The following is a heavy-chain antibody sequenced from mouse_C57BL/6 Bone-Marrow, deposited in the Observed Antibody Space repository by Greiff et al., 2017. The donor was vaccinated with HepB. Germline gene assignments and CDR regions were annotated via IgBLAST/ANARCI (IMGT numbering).Heavy chain of an antibody. CDR3: ASITTVVAAYYFDY. V-gene: IGHV1-82*01. D-gene: IGHD1-1*01. J-gene: IGHJ2*01. CDR1: GYAFSSSW. Sequence: QVQLQQSGPELVKPGASVKISCKASGYAFSSSWMNWVKQRPGKGLEWIGRIYPGDGDTNYNGKFKGKATLTADKSSSTAYMQLSSLTSEDSAVYFCASITTVVAAYYFDYWGQGTTLTVSS. CDR2: IYPGDGDT.